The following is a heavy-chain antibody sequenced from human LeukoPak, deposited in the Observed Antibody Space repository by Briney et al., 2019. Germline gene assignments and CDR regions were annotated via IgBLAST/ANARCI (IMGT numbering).Heavy chain of an antibody. CDR2: IKSSDTST. Sequence: TGGSLRLSCAASGFSFSDSYMSWIRQAPGQGLEWLSYIKSSDTSTFYADSVKGRFTVSRDNAKNSLYLQMNGLRAEDTAVYYCARRGNMSSHAFDIWGQGTVVTVSS. CDR1: GFSFSDSY. D-gene: IGHD2/OR15-2a*01. CDR3: ARRGNMSSHAFDI. V-gene: IGHV3-11*01. J-gene: IGHJ3*02.